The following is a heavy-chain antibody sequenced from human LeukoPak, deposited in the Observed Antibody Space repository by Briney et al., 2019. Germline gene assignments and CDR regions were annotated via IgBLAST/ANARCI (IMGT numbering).Heavy chain of an antibody. J-gene: IGHJ4*02. CDR3: AKDQTGDGYNSI. CDR1: GFIFRNYA. V-gene: IGHV3-23*01. Sequence: GGSLRLSGAASGFIFRNYAMSCLRQAPRKGLEWVSTVHGRNFYADSVKGRFTISRDDSRSTLYLQMDNLRAEDTAVYYCAKDQTGDGYNSIWGPGTLVTVSS. CDR2: VHGRN. D-gene: IGHD5-24*01.